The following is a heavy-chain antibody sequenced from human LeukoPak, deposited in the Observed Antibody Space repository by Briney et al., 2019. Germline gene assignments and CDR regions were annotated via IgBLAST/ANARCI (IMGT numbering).Heavy chain of an antibody. CDR3: AKGTGYNYGYDY. CDR2: VSGSGDST. V-gene: IGHV3-23*01. CDR1: GFTFSNYA. Sequence: PGGSLRLSCSTSGFTFSNYAMTWVRQAPGMGLEWVSLVSGSGDSTYYADSVKGRFTISRDNSKNMLYLQMNSLRAQDTAIYYCAKGTGYNYGYDYWGEGSLASVSS. D-gene: IGHD5-18*01. J-gene: IGHJ4*02.